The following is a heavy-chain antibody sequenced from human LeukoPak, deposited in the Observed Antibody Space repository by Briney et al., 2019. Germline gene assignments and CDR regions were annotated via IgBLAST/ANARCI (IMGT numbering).Heavy chain of an antibody. CDR3: ARVAGEGLLSASVYWFDP. Sequence: SETLSLTCTVSGGSISSGDYYWSWIRQPPGKGLEWIGYIYYSGSTYYNPSLKSRVTISVDTSKNQFSLKLSSVTAADTAVYYCARVAGEGLLSASVYWFDPWGQGTLVTVSS. CDR1: GGSISSGDYY. V-gene: IGHV4-30-4*08. CDR2: IYYSGST. D-gene: IGHD6-19*01. J-gene: IGHJ5*02.